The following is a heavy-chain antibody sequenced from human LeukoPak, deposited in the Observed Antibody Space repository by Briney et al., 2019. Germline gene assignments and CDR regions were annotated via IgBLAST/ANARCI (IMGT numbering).Heavy chain of an antibody. CDR2: FDPEDGET. D-gene: IGHD3-16*01. Sequence: ASVKVSCKVSGYTLTELSMHWVRQAPGKGLEWMGGFDPEDGETIYAQKFQGRVTMTEDTSTDTAYMELSSLRSEDTAVYYCATGGVRPKPPSYYFDYWGQGTLVTVSS. J-gene: IGHJ4*02. V-gene: IGHV1-24*01. CDR1: GYTLTELS. CDR3: ATGGVRPKPPSYYFDY.